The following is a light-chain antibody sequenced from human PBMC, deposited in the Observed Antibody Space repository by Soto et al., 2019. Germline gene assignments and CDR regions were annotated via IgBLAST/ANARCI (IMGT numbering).Light chain of an antibody. CDR3: CSSAPESTYV. CDR2: KGT. J-gene: IGLJ1*01. Sequence: QSALAQPASVSGSPGQSITISCTGTDSDVGAYDSVSWYQQHPHKAPQLIIYKGTQRPSGVSNRISGSTSGNGASLTISGLQADDEADYFCCSSAPESTYVFGTGTKLTVL. CDR1: DSDVGAYDS. V-gene: IGLV2-23*01.